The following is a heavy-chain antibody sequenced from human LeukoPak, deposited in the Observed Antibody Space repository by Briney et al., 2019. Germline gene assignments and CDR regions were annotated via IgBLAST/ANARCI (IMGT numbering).Heavy chain of an antibody. V-gene: IGHV3-64D*06. CDR3: VKDEGYCSSVSCSPSY. Sequence: GGSLRLSCAASGFNFRNYPMHWVRQAPGKGLEYVSALGGNGDTTYYEGSVKGRVTISRDNSKNTLYLQLSSLRVEDTAVYYCVKDEGYCSSVSCSPSYWGQGTLVTVSS. CDR1: GFNFRNYP. CDR2: LGGNGDTT. D-gene: IGHD2-2*01. J-gene: IGHJ4*02.